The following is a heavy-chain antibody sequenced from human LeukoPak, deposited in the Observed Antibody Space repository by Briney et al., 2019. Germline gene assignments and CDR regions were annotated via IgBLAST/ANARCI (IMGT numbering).Heavy chain of an antibody. D-gene: IGHD2-2*01. CDR2: ITLSSSTI. Sequence: GGSLRLSCAGSGFSFSNYNLHWVRQAPGKELEWVSYITLSSSTIYYADSVRGRFTISRDNGKNSLYLQMSSLRAEDTAIYYCARETPDSNSWTDFDFWGHGTLVTVSS. CDR1: GFSFSNYN. V-gene: IGHV3-48*01. CDR3: ARETPDSNSWTDFDF. J-gene: IGHJ4*01.